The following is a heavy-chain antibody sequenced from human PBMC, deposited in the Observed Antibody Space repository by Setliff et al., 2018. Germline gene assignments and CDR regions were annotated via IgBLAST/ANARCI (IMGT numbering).Heavy chain of an antibody. Sequence: PSETLSLTCTVSGGSISSSSYYWGWIRQPPGKGLEWIGIIYYSGSTYYNPSLKSRVTISVDTSKNQFSLKLSSVTAADTAAYYCARQQQLVIGSTAYYYYGMDVWGQGTTVTVSS. CDR2: IYYSGST. D-gene: IGHD6-13*01. CDR3: ARQQQLVIGSTAYYYYGMDV. CDR1: GGSISSSSYY. J-gene: IGHJ6*02. V-gene: IGHV4-39*07.